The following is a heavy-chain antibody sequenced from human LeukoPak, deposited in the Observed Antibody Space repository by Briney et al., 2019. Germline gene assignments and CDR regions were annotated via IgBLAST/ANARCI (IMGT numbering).Heavy chain of an antibody. D-gene: IGHD4-17*01. J-gene: IGHJ3*02. V-gene: IGHV4-59*01. CDR1: GGSISSYY. CDR3: ARALEDYGDYDAFHI. Sequence: PSETLSLTCTVSGGSISSYYWSWIRQPPGKGLERIGYIYYSGSTNYNPSLKSRVTISVDTSKNQFSLKLSSVTAADTAVYYCARALEDYGDYDAFHIWGQGTMVTVSS. CDR2: IYYSGST.